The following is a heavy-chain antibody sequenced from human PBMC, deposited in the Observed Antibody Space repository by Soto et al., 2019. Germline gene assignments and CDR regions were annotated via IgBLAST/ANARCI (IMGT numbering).Heavy chain of an antibody. J-gene: IGHJ5*02. V-gene: IGHV3-23*01. CDR2: ISGSGGST. CDR3: AKDRLEWLPRPNWFDP. D-gene: IGHD3-3*01. CDR1: GFTFSSYA. Sequence: GGSLRLSCAASGFTFSSYAMSWVRQAPGKGLEWVSAISGSGGSTYYADSVKGRFTISRDNSKNTLYLQMNSLRAEDTAVYYCAKDRLEWLPRPNWFDPWGQGTLVTVSS.